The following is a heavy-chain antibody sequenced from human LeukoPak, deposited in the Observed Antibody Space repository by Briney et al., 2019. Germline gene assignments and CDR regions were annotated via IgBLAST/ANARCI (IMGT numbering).Heavy chain of an antibody. V-gene: IGHV4-61*02. Sequence: SETLSLTCTVSGGSISSGSYYWSWIRQPAGKGLEWIGRIYTSGSTNYNPSLKSRVTISVDTSKNQFSLKLSSVTAADTAVYYCARDYCSSTSCYNWGAFDIWGQGTMVTVSS. CDR2: IYTSGST. CDR1: GGSISSGSYY. D-gene: IGHD2-2*02. CDR3: ARDYCSSTSCYNWGAFDI. J-gene: IGHJ3*02.